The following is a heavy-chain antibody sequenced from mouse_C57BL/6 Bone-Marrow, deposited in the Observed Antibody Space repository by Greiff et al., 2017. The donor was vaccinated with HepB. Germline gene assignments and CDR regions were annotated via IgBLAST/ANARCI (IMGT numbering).Heavy chain of an antibody. CDR3: AREETAQASYYFDY. V-gene: IGHV1-69*01. J-gene: IGHJ2*01. D-gene: IGHD3-2*02. Sequence: QVQLQQPGAELVMPGASVKLSCKASGYTFTSYWMHWVKQRPGQGLEWIGEIDPSDSYTKYNQKFKGKSTLTVAKSSSTAYMQLSSLTSEDSAVYYCAREETAQASYYFDYWGQGTTLTVSS. CDR2: IDPSDSYT. CDR1: GYTFTSYW.